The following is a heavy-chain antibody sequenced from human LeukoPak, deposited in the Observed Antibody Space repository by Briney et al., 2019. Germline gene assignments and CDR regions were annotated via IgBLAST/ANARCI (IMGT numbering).Heavy chain of an antibody. V-gene: IGHV3-30-3*01. D-gene: IGHD6-19*01. CDR1: GFTFSSYA. CDR2: ISYDGSNK. Sequence: PGGSLRLSCAASGFTFSSYAMHWVRQAPGKGLEWVAVISYDGSNKYYADSVKGRFTISRDNSKNTLYLQMNSLRAEDTAVYYCASYWSIAVGRGGQGTLVTVSS. CDR3: ASYWSIAVGR. J-gene: IGHJ4*02.